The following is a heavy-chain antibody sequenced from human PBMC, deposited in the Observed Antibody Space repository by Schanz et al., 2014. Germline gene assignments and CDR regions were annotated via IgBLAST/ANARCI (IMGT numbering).Heavy chain of an antibody. CDR1: GFAFSTYA. CDR2: ISGSGGST. CDR3: AKDPSHGGHDYYFDY. J-gene: IGHJ4*02. Sequence: EVQLLDSGGGLVQPGGSLRLSCAASGFAFSTYAMSWVRQAPGKGLEWVSAISGSGGSTYYADSVKGRFTISRDNSKTTLYLQMNSLRAEDTAVYDCAKDPSHGGHDYYFDYWGQGTLVTVSS. V-gene: IGHV3-23*01. D-gene: IGHD3-16*01.